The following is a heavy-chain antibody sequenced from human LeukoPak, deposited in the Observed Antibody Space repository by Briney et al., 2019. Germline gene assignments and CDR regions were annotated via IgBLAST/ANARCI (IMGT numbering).Heavy chain of an antibody. Sequence: LPHIYAVCGRPNRCGELPGLWTRPPPEKALEWIGYVFYTGHTSYSPSLKSRVTISVDMSKNQLSLKLTSVTAADTAVYFCARAERYSGSFDYWGQGALVTVSS. V-gene: IGHV4-30-2*01. D-gene: IGHD1-26*01. J-gene: IGHJ4*02. CDR3: ARAERYSGSFDY. CDR1: GRPNRCGELP. CDR2: VFYTGHT.